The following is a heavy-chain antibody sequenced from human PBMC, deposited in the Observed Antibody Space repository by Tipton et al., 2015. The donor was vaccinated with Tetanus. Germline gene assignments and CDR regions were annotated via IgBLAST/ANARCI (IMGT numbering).Heavy chain of an antibody. CDR2: ISSGSTTI. CDR3: ARGIMDV. V-gene: IGHV3-48*03. J-gene: IGHJ6*02. Sequence: SLRLSCAASGFPFSSYEMNWVRQAPGKGLEWVSHISSGSTTIFYADSVKGRFTISRDNARNSLYLQMNSLRAEDTAVYSCARGIMDVWGRGTTVAVSS. D-gene: IGHD2-21*01. CDR1: GFPFSSYE.